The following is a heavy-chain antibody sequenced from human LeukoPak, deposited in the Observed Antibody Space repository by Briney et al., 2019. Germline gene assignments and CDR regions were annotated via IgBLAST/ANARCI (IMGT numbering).Heavy chain of an antibody. J-gene: IGHJ4*02. CDR1: GFTVSSNY. CDR2: IYSGGST. V-gene: IGHV3-53*01. Sequence: GGSLRLSCAASGFTVSSNYMSWVRQAPGKGLEWVSVIYSGGSTYYADSVKGRFTISRDNSKNTLYLQMNSLRAEDTAVYYCARDFPQRGIQLWFGGGYYFDYWGQGTLVTVSS. D-gene: IGHD5-18*01. CDR3: ARDFPQRGIQLWFGGGYYFDY.